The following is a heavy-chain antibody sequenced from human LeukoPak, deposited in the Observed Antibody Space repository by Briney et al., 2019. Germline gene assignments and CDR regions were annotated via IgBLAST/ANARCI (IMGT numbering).Heavy chain of an antibody. J-gene: IGHJ6*02. CDR2: IRSSSSYI. D-gene: IGHD6-19*01. CDR1: GFTYSSYS. CDR3: ARDSSGWHYYYHGMDV. V-gene: IGHV3-21*01. Sequence: GGSLRLSRAASGFTYSSYSMNWVPQAPGKGLEWVSSIRSSSSYIYYADSVKGRFTISRGNAKNSLYLQMNSLRAEDTAVYYCARDSSGWHYYYHGMDVWGQGTTVTVSS.